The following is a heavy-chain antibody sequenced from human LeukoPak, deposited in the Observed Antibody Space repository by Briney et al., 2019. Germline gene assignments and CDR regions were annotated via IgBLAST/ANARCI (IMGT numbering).Heavy chain of an antibody. CDR2: ISGSGGST. D-gene: IGHD3-22*01. Sequence: GGSLRLSCAASGFTFSNYAMSWVRQAPGKGLEWVSAISGSGGSTYYADSVKGRFTFSRDNSKNTLYLQMNSLRAEDTAVYYCARHYDSSGYYYLDYWGQGALVTVSS. CDR3: ARHYDSSGYYYLDY. CDR1: GFTFSNYA. V-gene: IGHV3-23*01. J-gene: IGHJ4*02.